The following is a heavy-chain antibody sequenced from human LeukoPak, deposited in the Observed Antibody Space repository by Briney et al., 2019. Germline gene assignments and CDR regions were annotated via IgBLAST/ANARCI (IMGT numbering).Heavy chain of an antibody. CDR2: ITSRSSPI. V-gene: IGHV3-48*02. Sequence: GGSLRLSCAASGFTFSSYSMNWVRQSPGKGLEWISYITSRSSPIHYADSVKGRFTISRDNAKNSLYLQMNSLRDEDTAVYYCVRDPHALDYWGRGILVTVSS. CDR3: VRDPHALDY. J-gene: IGHJ4*02. CDR1: GFTFSSYS.